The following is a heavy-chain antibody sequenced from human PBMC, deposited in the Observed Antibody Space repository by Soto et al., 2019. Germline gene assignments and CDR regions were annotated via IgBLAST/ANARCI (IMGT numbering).Heavy chain of an antibody. Sequence: QVQLVQSGAEVKKPGASVKVSCKTSGYTLTNYDISWVRQAPGQGLEWMGWISAYNGNTNYAQKFQGRVTMTTDTFTSTAYMELTSLRSDDTAVYYCARTYTSGRYSFDYWGQGALVTVSS. CDR2: ISAYNGNT. CDR1: GYTLTNYD. V-gene: IGHV1-18*01. D-gene: IGHD6-19*01. CDR3: ARTYTSGRYSFDY. J-gene: IGHJ4*02.